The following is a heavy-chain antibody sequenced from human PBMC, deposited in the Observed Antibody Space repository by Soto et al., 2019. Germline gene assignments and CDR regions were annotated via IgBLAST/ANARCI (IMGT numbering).Heavy chain of an antibody. CDR2: IYPSDSDT. D-gene: IGHD4-17*01. Sequence: VESLKISCQVSGYTFTIYWICWVLQMPGKGLEWMGIIYPSDSDTRYSPSFQGQVTISADQSINTAYLQWDSLKASDTAIYYCARPANTVADHFDLWGQGTPVTVSS. CDR3: ARPANTVADHFDL. V-gene: IGHV5-51*01. CDR1: GYTFTIYW. J-gene: IGHJ4*02.